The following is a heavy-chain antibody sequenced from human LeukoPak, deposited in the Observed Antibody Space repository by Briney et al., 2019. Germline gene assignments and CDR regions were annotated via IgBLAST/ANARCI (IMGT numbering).Heavy chain of an antibody. CDR3: AKMKGPGLYLHYSMDV. J-gene: IGHJ6*03. V-gene: IGHV3-23*01. CDR2: ITGSGGRT. D-gene: IGHD2-2*02. CDR1: GLTFSNFA. Sequence: GGSLRLSCAASGLTFSNFAMSWVPQAPGKGLEWVSMITGSGGRTFYADSVKGRFTISRDNSRDTLYLQMSSLRADDAAVYYCAKMKGPGLYLHYSMDVWGKGTTVTVSS.